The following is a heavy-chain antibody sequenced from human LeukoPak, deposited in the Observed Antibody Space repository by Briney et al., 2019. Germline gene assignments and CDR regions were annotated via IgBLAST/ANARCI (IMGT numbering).Heavy chain of an antibody. CDR1: GYTFTGYY. D-gene: IGHD2-15*01. J-gene: IGHJ4*02. Sequence: ASVKVSCKASGYTFTGYYMHWVRQAPGQGLEWMGWINPNSGVTNYAQKFQGRVTMTRDTSISTAYMDLSRPTSDDTAVYYCARRYCSGGICYSVADYWGQGTLVTVSS. CDR3: ARRYCSGGICYSVADY. V-gene: IGHV1-2*02. CDR2: INPNSGVT.